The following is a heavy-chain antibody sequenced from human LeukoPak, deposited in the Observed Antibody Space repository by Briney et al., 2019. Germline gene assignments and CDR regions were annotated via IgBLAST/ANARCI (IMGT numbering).Heavy chain of an antibody. Sequence: PGGSLRLSCAASGFTFNSYWMGWVRQTPGKGLEWVANITHGGSEKYYVDSVEGRFTISRDNAKNSLFLQMNSLRAEDTAVYYCARDSGHTGYDLLDYWGQGTLVTVSS. D-gene: IGHD5-12*01. V-gene: IGHV3-7*01. J-gene: IGHJ4*02. CDR3: ARDSGHTGYDLLDY. CDR2: ITHGGSEK. CDR1: GFTFNSYW.